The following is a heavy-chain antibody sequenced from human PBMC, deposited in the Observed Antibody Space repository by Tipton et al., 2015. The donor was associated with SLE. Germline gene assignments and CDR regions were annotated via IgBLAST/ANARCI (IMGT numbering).Heavy chain of an antibody. CDR2: ISAYNGNT. V-gene: IGHV1-18*01. Sequence: QVQLVQSGPEVKKPGSSVKVSCKASGGTFSSYGISWVRQAPGQGLEWMGWISAYNGNTNYAQKLQGRVTMTTDTSTSTAYMELSSLRSEDTAVYYCAGTWELTGFDYWGQGTLVTVSS. D-gene: IGHD1-26*01. J-gene: IGHJ4*02. CDR1: GGTFSSYG. CDR3: AGTWELTGFDY.